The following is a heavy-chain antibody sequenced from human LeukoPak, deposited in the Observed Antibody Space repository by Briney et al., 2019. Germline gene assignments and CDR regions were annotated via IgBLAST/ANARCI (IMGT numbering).Heavy chain of an antibody. CDR3: AAAFSDFWSGQFDY. V-gene: IGHV1-58*01. J-gene: IGHJ4*02. D-gene: IGHD3-3*01. CDR1: GFTFTSSA. Sequence: GASVKVSCKASGFTFTSSAVQWVRQARGQRLKWIGWIVVGSGNTNYAQKFQERVTITRDMSTSTAYMELSSLRSEDTAVYYCAAAFSDFWSGQFDYWGQGTLVTVSS. CDR2: IVVGSGNT.